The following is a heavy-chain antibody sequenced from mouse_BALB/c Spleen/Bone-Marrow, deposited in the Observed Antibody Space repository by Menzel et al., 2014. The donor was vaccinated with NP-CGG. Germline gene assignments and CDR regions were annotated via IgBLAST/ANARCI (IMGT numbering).Heavy chain of an antibody. CDR3: ARGDYYGSSFYWYFDV. Sequence: EVKLEESGGGLVKPGGSLKLSCAASGFTFCSYAMSWVRQTPEKRLEWVASISSGGSTYYPDSVKGRFTISRDNARNILYLQMSSLRSEDTAMYYCARGDYYGSSFYWYFDVWGAGTTVTVSS. J-gene: IGHJ1*01. CDR1: GFTFCSYA. V-gene: IGHV5-6-5*01. D-gene: IGHD1-1*01. CDR2: ISSGGST.